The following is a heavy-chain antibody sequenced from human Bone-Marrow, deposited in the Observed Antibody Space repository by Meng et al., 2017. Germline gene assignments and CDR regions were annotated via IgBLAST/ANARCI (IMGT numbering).Heavy chain of an antibody. Sequence: QVQLVQSGAEVKKPGASVKVSCKASGYTFTGYYMHWVRQAPGQGLEWMGWISAYNGNTNYAQKLQGRVTMTTDTSTSTAYMELSRLRSDDTAVYYCARAVLTKLNFDYWGQGTLVTVSS. J-gene: IGHJ4*02. CDR1: GYTFTGYY. D-gene: IGHD3-9*01. CDR3: ARAVLTKLNFDY. V-gene: IGHV1-18*04. CDR2: ISAYNGNT.